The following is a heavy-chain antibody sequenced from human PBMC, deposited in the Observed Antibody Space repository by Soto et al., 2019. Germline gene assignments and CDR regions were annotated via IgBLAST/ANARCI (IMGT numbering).Heavy chain of an antibody. CDR2: ISPSGSYM. CDR3: ARFGLVTFDC. J-gene: IGHJ4*02. Sequence: PGGSLRLSCAASEFIFNTYSMDWVRQAPGKGLEWVASISPSGSYMYYGDSLKGRFTVSRDNAKNSLYLQMDSLRADDTAIYYCARFGLVTFDCWGQGTLVTVSS. D-gene: IGHD3-3*01. V-gene: IGHV3-21*01. CDR1: EFIFNTYS.